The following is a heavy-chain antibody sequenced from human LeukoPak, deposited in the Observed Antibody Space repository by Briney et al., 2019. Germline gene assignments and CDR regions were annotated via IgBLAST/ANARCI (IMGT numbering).Heavy chain of an antibody. V-gene: IGHV1-18*01. D-gene: IGHD3-22*01. J-gene: IGHJ2*01. CDR2: ISAYNGNT. CDR1: GYTFTSYG. Sequence: GASVKVSCKASGYTFTSYGISWVRQAPGQGLEWMGWISAYNGNTNYAQKLQGRVTMTTDTSTSTAYMELRSLRSDDTAVYYCARGTKDYYDSSGPGSYFDLWGRGTLVTVFS. CDR3: ARGTKDYYDSSGPGSYFDL.